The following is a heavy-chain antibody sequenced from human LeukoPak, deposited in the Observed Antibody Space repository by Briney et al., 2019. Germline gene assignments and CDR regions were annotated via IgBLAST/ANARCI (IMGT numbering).Heavy chain of an antibody. J-gene: IGHJ6*03. Sequence: PGGSLRLSCAASGFTFDDYAMHWVRQAPGKGLEWVSLISWDGGSTYYADSVKGRFTISRDNSKNSLYLQMNSLRAEDTALYYCAKGGYCSDGSCHAFYYYYMDVWGKGTTVTISS. CDR3: AKGGYCSDGSCHAFYYYYMDV. V-gene: IGHV3-43D*03. CDR2: ISWDGGST. D-gene: IGHD2-15*01. CDR1: GFTFDDYA.